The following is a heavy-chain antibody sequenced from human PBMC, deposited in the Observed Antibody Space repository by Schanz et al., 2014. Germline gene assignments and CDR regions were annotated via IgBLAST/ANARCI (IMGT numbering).Heavy chain of an antibody. D-gene: IGHD3-22*01. V-gene: IGHV4-39*01. J-gene: IGHJ5*02. CDR3: ARPSSVVGITGWFDT. CDR2: ISYSGNT. CDR1: GTSITSSTYY. Sequence: QLQLRESGPGLVKPSETLSLICSVSGTSITSSTYYWGWIRQPPGKGPEWIGSISYSGNTYYTPPRKSRVPFSLATPKTHFSLKLPSLTAADTAVYYCARPSSVVGITGWFDTWGQGTLVTVSS.